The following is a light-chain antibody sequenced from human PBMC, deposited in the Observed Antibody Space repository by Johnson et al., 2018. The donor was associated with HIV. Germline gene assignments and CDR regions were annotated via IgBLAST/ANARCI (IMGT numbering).Light chain of an antibody. J-gene: IGLJ1*01. V-gene: IGLV1-51*01. CDR1: SSNIGNNY. CDR3: AVWDDSLNGYV. CDR2: DNN. Sequence: SVLTQPPSVSAAPGQTVTISCSGSSSNIGNNYVSRYQQLPGTAPKLLIYDNNKRPSGIPDRFSGSKSGTTASLATSGLQAEDEADYYWAVWDDSLNGYVFGSGTKVSVL.